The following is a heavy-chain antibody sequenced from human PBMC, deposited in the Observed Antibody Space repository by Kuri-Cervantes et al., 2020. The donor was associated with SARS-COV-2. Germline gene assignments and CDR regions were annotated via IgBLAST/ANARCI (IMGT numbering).Heavy chain of an antibody. CDR2: INPSGGST. Sequence: ASVKVSCKASGYTFTSYYMHWVRQAPGQGLEWMGIINPSGGSTSYAQKFQGRVTMTRDMSTSTVYMELSSLRSEDTAVYYCAQAPSRGAWFDPWGQGTLVTVSS. J-gene: IGHJ5*02. CDR3: AQAPSRGAWFDP. V-gene: IGHV1-46*01. CDR1: GYTFTSYY.